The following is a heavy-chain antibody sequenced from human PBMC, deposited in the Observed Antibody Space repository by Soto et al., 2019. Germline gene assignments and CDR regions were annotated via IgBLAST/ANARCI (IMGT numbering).Heavy chain of an antibody. V-gene: IGHV1-69*02. Sequence: QVQLVQSGAEVKKPGSSVKVSCKASGGTFSSYTISWVRQAPGQGLEWMGRIIPILGIANYAQKFQGRVTITADKSTSTAYMGLSRLRSEDTAVYYCARALQGSSCFDYWGQGTLVTVSS. CDR1: GGTFSSYT. J-gene: IGHJ4*02. CDR2: IIPILGIA. D-gene: IGHD6-6*01. CDR3: ARALQGSSCFDY.